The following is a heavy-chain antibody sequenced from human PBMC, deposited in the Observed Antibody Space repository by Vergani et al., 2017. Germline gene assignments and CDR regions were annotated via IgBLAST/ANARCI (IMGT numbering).Heavy chain of an antibody. D-gene: IGHD3-16*01. CDR3: ARDQPRWGDHGMDV. CDR1: GFTFSDYY. J-gene: IGHJ6*02. CDR2: ISSSSTYT. Sequence: QVQLVESGGGLVKPGGSLRLSCAASGFTFSDYYMSWIRQAPGKGLEWVSYISSSSTYTNYADSVKGRFTISRDNAKNSLYLQMNSLRAEDTAVYYCARDQPRWGDHGMDVWGQGTTVTVSS. V-gene: IGHV3-11*05.